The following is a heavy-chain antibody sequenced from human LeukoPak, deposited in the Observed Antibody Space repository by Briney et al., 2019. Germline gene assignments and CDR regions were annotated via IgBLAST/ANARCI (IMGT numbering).Heavy chain of an antibody. CDR3: ARGPLDSIAARLAYYYYYGMDV. J-gene: IGHJ6*02. CDR2: IYYSGNT. V-gene: IGHV4-39*07. CDR1: GGSISSTTYY. Sequence: SETLSLTCIVSGGSISSTTYYWGWIRQPPGKRLEWIGSIYYSGNTYYNPSLKSRVTISVDTSKNQFSLKLSSVTAADTAVYYCARGPLDSIAARLAYYYYYGMDVWGQGTTVTVSS. D-gene: IGHD6-6*01.